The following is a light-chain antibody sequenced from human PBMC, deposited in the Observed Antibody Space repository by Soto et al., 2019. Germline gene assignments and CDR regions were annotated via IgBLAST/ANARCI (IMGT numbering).Light chain of an antibody. V-gene: IGLV2-8*01. J-gene: IGLJ2*01. Sequence: QSALTQPPSASGSPGQSVTISCTGTSSDVGGYNYVSWYQQHPGKAPKLMIYEVSERPSGVPGRFSGSKSGNTASLTVSGLQAEDEADYYCSSYAGSNNWGVFGGGTKLTVL. CDR2: EVS. CDR3: SSYAGSNNWGV. CDR1: SSDVGGYNY.